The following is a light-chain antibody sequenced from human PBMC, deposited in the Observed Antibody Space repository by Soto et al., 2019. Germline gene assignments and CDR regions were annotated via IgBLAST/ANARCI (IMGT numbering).Light chain of an antibody. J-gene: IGKJ2*01. CDR3: QQYYSTPYT. V-gene: IGKV4-1*01. CDR1: QSVLYSSNNKNY. Sequence: DIVMTQSPDSLAVSLGERATINCKSSQSVLYSSNNKNYLAWYQQKPGQPPKLLIYWASTRESGVPDRLSGSGSGTDFTLTISSLQAEDVALYYCQQYYSTPYTFGQGTKLEIK. CDR2: WAS.